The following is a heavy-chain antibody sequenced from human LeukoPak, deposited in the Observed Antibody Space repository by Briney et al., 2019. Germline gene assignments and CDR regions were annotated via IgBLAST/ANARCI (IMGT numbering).Heavy chain of an antibody. J-gene: IGHJ5*02. D-gene: IGHD6-19*01. CDR2: ISWNSGSI. Sequence: GRPLRLSCAASGFTFDDYAMHWVRQAPGKGLEWVSGISWNSGSIGYADSVKGRFTISRDNAKNSLYLQMNSLRAEDTALYYCAKDAVAVAGVGWFDPWGQGTLVTVSS. CDR3: AKDAVAVAGVGWFDP. CDR1: GFTFDDYA. V-gene: IGHV3-9*01.